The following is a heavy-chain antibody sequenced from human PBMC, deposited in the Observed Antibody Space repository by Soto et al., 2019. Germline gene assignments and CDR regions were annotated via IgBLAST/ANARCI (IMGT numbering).Heavy chain of an antibody. V-gene: IGHV1-58*01. CDR3: AADELRLGELSFR. D-gene: IGHD3-16*02. CDR2: IVVGSGNT. Sequence: ASVKVSCKASGFTFTSSAVQWVRQARGQRLEWIGWIVVGSGNTNYAQKFQERVTITRDMSTSTAYMELSSLRSEDTAVYYCAADELRLGELSFRWGQGTLVTVSS. CDR1: GFTFTSSA. J-gene: IGHJ4*02.